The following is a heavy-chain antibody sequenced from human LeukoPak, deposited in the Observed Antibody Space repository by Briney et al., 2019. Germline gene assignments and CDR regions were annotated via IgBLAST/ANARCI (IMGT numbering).Heavy chain of an antibody. Sequence: GGSLRLSCAASGFTFSSYGMRWVRQAPGKGLEWVAFIRYDGSNKYYADSVKGRFTISRDNSKNTLYLQMNSLRAEDTAVYYCAKDDNLPYSSSWYGGAFDIWGQGTMVTVSS. CDR3: AKDDNLPYSSSWYGGAFDI. J-gene: IGHJ3*02. CDR2: IRYDGSNK. D-gene: IGHD6-13*01. V-gene: IGHV3-30*02. CDR1: GFTFSSYG.